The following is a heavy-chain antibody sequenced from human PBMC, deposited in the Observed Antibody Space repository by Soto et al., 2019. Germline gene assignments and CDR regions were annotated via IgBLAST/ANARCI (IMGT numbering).Heavy chain of an antibody. V-gene: IGHV3-30*18. CDR1: GFTFSSYG. J-gene: IGHJ6*02. D-gene: IGHD6-6*01. CDR3: AKDRKSRKRSSWHYYYGMDV. CDR2: ISYDGSNK. Sequence: PGGSLRLSCAASGFTFSSYGMHWVRQAPGKGLEWVAVISYDGSNKYYADSVKGRFTISRDNSKNTLYLQMNSLRAEDTAVYYCAKDRKSRKRSSWHYYYGMDVWGQGTTVTVSS.